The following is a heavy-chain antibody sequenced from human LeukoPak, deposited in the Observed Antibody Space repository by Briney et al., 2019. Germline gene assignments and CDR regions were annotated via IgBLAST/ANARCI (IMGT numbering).Heavy chain of an antibody. D-gene: IGHD3-22*01. Sequence: PSETLSLTCTVSGGSISSSNYYWGWIRQPPGKGLEWIGSIYYSGSTYYNTSLKSRVTISLDTSNNQFSLKRSSVTAADMGVYYCARGRTPVSGSFDIWGQGTMVTVSS. V-gene: IGHV4-39*01. CDR2: IYYSGST. J-gene: IGHJ3*02. CDR1: GGSISSSNYY. CDR3: ARGRTPVSGSFDI.